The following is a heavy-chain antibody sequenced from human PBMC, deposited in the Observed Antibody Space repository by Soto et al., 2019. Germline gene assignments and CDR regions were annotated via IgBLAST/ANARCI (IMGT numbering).Heavy chain of an antibody. Sequence: SETLSLTCAVYGGSFSGYYWSWIRQPPGKGLEWIGEINHSGSTNYNPSLKSRVTISVDTSKNQFSLKLSSVTAADTAVYYCAARGLPYYYGSGSYRYWGQGTLVTVSS. CDR2: INHSGST. J-gene: IGHJ4*02. CDR1: GGSFSGYY. V-gene: IGHV4-34*01. D-gene: IGHD3-10*01. CDR3: AARGLPYYYGSGSYRY.